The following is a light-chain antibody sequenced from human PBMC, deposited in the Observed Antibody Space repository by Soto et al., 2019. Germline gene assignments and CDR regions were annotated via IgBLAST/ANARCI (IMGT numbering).Light chain of an antibody. CDR3: QQYNDRPYT. CDR2: DAS. V-gene: IGKV3-11*01. J-gene: IGKJ2*01. CDR1: QSVSSY. Sequence: EIVFTQSPATLSLSPGERATLSCRASQSVSSYLAWYQQKPGQAPRLLIYDASKRATGIPARFSGSGFGTDYTLTISSLEPEDFAVYFCQQYNDRPYTFGQGAKLEIK.